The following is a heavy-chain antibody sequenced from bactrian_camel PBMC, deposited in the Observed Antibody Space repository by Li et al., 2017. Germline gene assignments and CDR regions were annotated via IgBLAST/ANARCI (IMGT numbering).Heavy chain of an antibody. Sequence: HVQLVESGGGSVQAGGSLRLSCAASGYTYNNHCMGWFRQAPGKEREAVASFDRGGSTSYADSAKGRFTISRDDAKSILYLQMDSLKTDDTAVYFCTIGRAIVDWSRAERGQGTQVTVS. CDR2: FDRGGST. CDR1: GYTYNNHC. CDR3: TIGRAIVDWSRAE. J-gene: IGHJ4*01. D-gene: IGHD7*01. V-gene: IGHV3S53*01.